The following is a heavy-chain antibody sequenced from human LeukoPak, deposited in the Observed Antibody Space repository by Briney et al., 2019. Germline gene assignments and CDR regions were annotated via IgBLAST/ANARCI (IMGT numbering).Heavy chain of an antibody. V-gene: IGHV3-21*06. J-gene: IGHJ6*03. D-gene: IGHD5-12*01. CDR3: VRAFGGYDSQRFYYNMDV. Sequence: PGGSLRLSCAASGFIFSNYYLNWVRQAPGKGLEWVSCIHGSASYNYYADSVKGRFTISRDSAKNSLYLEMSSLRVEDTAVYYCVRAFGGYDSQRFYYNMDVWGKGTTVTVSS. CDR2: IHGSASYN. CDR1: GFIFSNYY.